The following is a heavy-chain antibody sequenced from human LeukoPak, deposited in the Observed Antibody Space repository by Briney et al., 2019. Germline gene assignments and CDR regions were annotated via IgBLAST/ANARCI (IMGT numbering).Heavy chain of an antibody. CDR2: INAGNGNT. V-gene: IGHV1-3*01. Sequence: ASVKVSCKASGYTFTSYAMHWVRQAPGQRLEWMGWINAGNGNTKYSQKFQGRVTITRDTSASTAYMELSSLRSEDTAVYYCARSSPLAKSFDYWGQGTLVTVSS. D-gene: IGHD6-6*01. J-gene: IGHJ4*02. CDR1: GYTFTSYA. CDR3: ARSSPLAKSFDY.